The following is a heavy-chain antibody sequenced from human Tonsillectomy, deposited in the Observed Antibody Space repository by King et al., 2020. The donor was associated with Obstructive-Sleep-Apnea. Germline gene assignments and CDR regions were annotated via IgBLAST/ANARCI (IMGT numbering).Heavy chain of an antibody. Sequence: QLVQSGGGLVQPGGSLRLSCATSGFTFSPYTMSWVRQAPGKGLEWVSYISRSTNTIYYADSVKGRFTISRDNAKNALFLQMNSLRVEDTAVYYCARDKHDGVWDGHAFDIWGPGTMVTVSS. D-gene: IGHD4-17*01. CDR2: ISRSTNTI. CDR1: GFTFSPYT. CDR3: ARDKHDGVWDGHAFDI. V-gene: IGHV3-48*04. J-gene: IGHJ3*02.